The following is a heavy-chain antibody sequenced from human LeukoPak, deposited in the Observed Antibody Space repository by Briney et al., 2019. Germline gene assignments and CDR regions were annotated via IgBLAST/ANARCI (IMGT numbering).Heavy chain of an antibody. CDR1: GYTFTSYG. D-gene: IGHD3-3*01. Sequence: SVKVSCKASGYTFTSYGISWVRQAPGQGLEWMGWISAYNGNTNYAQKLQGRVTMTTDTSTSTAYMELRSLRSDDTAVYYCARDWRTRYDLRFDYWGQGTLVTVSS. CDR2: ISAYNGNT. J-gene: IGHJ4*02. V-gene: IGHV1-18*01. CDR3: ARDWRTRYDLRFDY.